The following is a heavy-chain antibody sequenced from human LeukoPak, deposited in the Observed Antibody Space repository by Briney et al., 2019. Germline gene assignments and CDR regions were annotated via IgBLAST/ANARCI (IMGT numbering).Heavy chain of an antibody. CDR2: INHSGTT. CDR1: NGSFRGYY. CDR3: ARLRRGNTGYYYRLFDS. D-gene: IGHD3-9*01. J-gene: IGHJ4*02. V-gene: IGHV4-34*01. Sequence: SETLSLTCAVSNGSFRGYYWTWIRQSPGKGLEWIGEINHSGTTSYNPSLKSRATISVDTSKNQFSLKLSSVTAADTSVYYCARLRRGNTGYYYRLFDSWGQGTPVTVSS.